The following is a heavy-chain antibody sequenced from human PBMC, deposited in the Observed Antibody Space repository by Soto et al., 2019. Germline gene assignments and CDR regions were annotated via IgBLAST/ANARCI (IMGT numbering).Heavy chain of an antibody. D-gene: IGHD2-15*01. CDR1: GYTFTSYA. CDR2: INAGNGNT. CDR3: ARAWGYFGDY. V-gene: IGHV1-3*05. J-gene: IGHJ4*02. Sequence: QVQLVQSGAEEKKPGASVKVSCKASGYTFTSYAMHWVRQAPGQRLEWMGWINAGNGNTKYSQKLQGRVTMTTDTSTSTAYMELRSLRSDDTAVYYCARAWGYFGDYWGQGTLVTVSS.